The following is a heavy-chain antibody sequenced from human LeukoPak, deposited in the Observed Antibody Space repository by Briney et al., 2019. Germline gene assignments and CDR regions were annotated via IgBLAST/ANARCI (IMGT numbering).Heavy chain of an antibody. CDR1: GGSISSSSYY. J-gene: IGHJ4*02. CDR2: IYYSGSA. V-gene: IGHV4-39*01. Sequence: SETLSLTCTVSGGSISSSSYYWGWIRQPPGKGLEWIGSIYYSGSAYYNPSLKSRVTISVDTSKNQFSLRLSSVTAADTAVYYCARQSDYFDYWGQGTLVTVSS. CDR3: ARQSDYFDY.